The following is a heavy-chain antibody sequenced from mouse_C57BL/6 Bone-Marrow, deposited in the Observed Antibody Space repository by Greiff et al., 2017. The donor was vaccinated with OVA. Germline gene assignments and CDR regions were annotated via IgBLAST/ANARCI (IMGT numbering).Heavy chain of an antibody. CDR2: IDPANGNT. CDR3: ARDTTVVAPHFDY. V-gene: IGHV14-3*01. J-gene: IGHJ2*01. Sequence: VQLKESVAELVRPGASVKLSCTASGFNIKNTYMHWVKQRPEQGLEWIGRIDPANGNTKYAPKFQGKATITADTSSNTAYLQLSSLTSEDTAIYYCARDTTVVAPHFDYWGQGTTLTVSS. D-gene: IGHD1-1*01. CDR1: GFNIKNTY.